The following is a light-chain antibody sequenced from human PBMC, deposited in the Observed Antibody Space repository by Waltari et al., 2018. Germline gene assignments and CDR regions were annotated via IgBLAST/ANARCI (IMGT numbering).Light chain of an antibody. V-gene: IGKV2-30*02. J-gene: IGKJ4*01. CDR3: GQASHWPLT. CDR2: KVS. CDR1: QSLVHSDGNTY. Sequence: DVVMTQSPLSLPITPGQPASISCRSSQSLVHSDGNTYLSWYQQKAGKPPRLLIYKVSNRDSGVPDRFSGSGAGTEFTLKISRVEAEDFGVYYCGQASHWPLTFGGGTKVEIK.